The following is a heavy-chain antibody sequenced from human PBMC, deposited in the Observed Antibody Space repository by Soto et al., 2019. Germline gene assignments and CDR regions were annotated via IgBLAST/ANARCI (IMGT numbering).Heavy chain of an antibody. Sequence: EVQLLESGGGLVQPGGSLRLSCAASGYTFSSYAMSWVRQAPGKGLEWVSAISGSGGSTYYADSVKGRFTISRDNSKNTLYLQMNSLRAEDSAVYYCAKERGYSYGPPYWGQGTLVTVSS. CDR1: GYTFSSYA. J-gene: IGHJ4*02. D-gene: IGHD5-18*01. CDR3: AKERGYSYGPPY. CDR2: ISGSGGST. V-gene: IGHV3-23*01.